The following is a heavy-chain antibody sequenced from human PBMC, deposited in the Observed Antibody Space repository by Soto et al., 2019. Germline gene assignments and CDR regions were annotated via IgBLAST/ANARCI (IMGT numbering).Heavy chain of an antibody. J-gene: IGHJ6*02. V-gene: IGHV3-30-3*01. CDR1: GFTFSGYA. CDR2: ISYDGSNK. CDR3: ARDIIGGYSSSSYYYYGMDV. Sequence: GGSLRLPCAATGFTFSGYAMHWVGQAPGKGLEGVAVISYDGSNKYYADSVKGRFTISRDNSKNTLYLQMNSLRAEDTAVYYCARDIIGGYSSSSYYYYGMDVWGQGTRGTVSS. D-gene: IGHD6-6*01.